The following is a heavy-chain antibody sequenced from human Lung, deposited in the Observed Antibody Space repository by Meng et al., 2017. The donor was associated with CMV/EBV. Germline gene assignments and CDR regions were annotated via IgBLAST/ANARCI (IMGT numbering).Heavy chain of an antibody. Sequence: SESLSLTCSVSGVSISDSDYYWAWTRQAPGKGLEWIGSIYFSGSIYYNPSLNSRGILSVDTSKNQFSLKVRSVTAADTAKYYCAREERRGLFIDVWGQG. V-gene: IGHV4-39*07. CDR1: GVSISDSDYY. D-gene: IGHD3-10*01. CDR2: IYFSGSI. J-gene: IGHJ4*02. CDR3: AREERRGLFIDV.